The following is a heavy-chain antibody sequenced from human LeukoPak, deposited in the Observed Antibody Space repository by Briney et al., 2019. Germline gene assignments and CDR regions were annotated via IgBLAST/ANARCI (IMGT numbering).Heavy chain of an antibody. CDR1: GFTFRDHH. CDR3: TRAIAD. V-gene: IGHV3-72*01. D-gene: IGHD2-21*01. J-gene: IGHJ4*02. Sequence: GGSLRLSCAASGFTFRDHHMDWVRQAPGKGLEWVGRITNRANSYTTEYAAFVKGRFTLSRNDSKNSLYLQMNSLKVEDTAVYYCTRAIADWGQGTLVTVSS. CDR2: ITNRANSYTT.